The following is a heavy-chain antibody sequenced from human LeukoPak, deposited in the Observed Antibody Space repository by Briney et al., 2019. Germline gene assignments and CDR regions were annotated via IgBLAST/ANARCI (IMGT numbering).Heavy chain of an antibody. D-gene: IGHD2-2*01. V-gene: IGHV3-30*18. CDR1: GFTFSIYG. Sequence: GALRLSCAASGFTFSIYGMHWVRQAPGKGLEWVAVISYDGSNKYYADSVKGRFTISRDNSKNTLYLQMNSLRAEDTAVYYCAKASGYCSSTSCYWGDNWFDPWGQGTLVTVSS. CDR2: ISYDGSNK. J-gene: IGHJ5*02. CDR3: AKASGYCSSTSCYWGDNWFDP.